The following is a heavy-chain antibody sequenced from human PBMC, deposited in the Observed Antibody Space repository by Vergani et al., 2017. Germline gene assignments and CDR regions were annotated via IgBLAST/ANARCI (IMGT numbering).Heavy chain of an antibody. V-gene: IGHV4-38-2*01. D-gene: IGHD5-24*01. CDR1: GYSISSGYY. CDR2: IYHSGST. Sequence: QVQLQESGPGLVKPSETLSLTCAVSGYSISSGYYWGWIRQPPGKGLEWIGSIYHSGSTYYNPSLKSRVTISVDTSKNQFSLKLSSVTAADTAVYYCARIRDGYNYIDYWGQGTLVTVSS. CDR3: ARIRDGYNYIDY. J-gene: IGHJ4*02.